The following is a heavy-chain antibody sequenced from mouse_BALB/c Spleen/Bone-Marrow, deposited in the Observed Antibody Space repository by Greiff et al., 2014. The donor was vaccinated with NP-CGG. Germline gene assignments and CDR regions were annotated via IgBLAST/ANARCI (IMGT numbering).Heavy chain of an antibody. CDR2: ISYSGST. CDR3: AKGTPYGSSFAY. D-gene: IGHD1-3*01. CDR1: GYSITSDYA. V-gene: IGHV3-2*02. Sequence: EVKLVESGPGLVKPSQSLSLTCTVTGYSITSDYAWNWIRQFPGNKLEWMGYISYSGSTSYNPSLKSRISITRDTSKNQFFLQLNSVTTEDTATYYCAKGTPYGSSFAYWGQGTLVTVSA. J-gene: IGHJ3*01.